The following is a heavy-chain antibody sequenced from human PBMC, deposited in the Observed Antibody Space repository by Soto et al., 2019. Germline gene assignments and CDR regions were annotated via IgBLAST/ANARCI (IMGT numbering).Heavy chain of an antibody. D-gene: IGHD6-19*01. CDR2: INPSGGST. Sequence: ASVKVTCKASGYTFTSYYMHWVRQAPGQGLEWMGIINPSGGSTSYAQKFQGRVTMTRDTSTSTVYMELSSLRSEDTVVYYCARGAVAGQNYYFYMDVWGKGTTVTVSS. V-gene: IGHV1-46*03. J-gene: IGHJ6*03. CDR3: ARGAVAGQNYYFYMDV. CDR1: GYTFTSYY.